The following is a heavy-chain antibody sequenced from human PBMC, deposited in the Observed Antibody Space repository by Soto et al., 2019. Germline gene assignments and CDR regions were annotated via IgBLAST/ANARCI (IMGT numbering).Heavy chain of an antibody. CDR3: AKAGSYYDISTGSLYYYYGMDV. Sequence: GGSLRLSCAASGFTFSSYGMHWVRQAPGKGLEWVAVISYDGSNKYYADSVKGRFTISRDNSKNTLYLQMNSLRAEDTAVYYCAKAGSYYDISTGSLYYYYGMDVWGQGTTVTVSS. CDR1: GFTFSSYG. CDR2: ISYDGSNK. V-gene: IGHV3-30*18. D-gene: IGHD3-9*01. J-gene: IGHJ6*02.